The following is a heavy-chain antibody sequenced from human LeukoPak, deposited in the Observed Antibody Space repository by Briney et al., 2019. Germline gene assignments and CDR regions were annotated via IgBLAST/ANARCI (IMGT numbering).Heavy chain of an antibody. Sequence: SQTLSLTCAISGDSVSSNSVAWNWIRQSPSRGLEWLGRTYYRSKWYHDYVVAVKSRITINPDTSKNQFSLQLNSVTPEDTAVYYRARGLSVTGYYFDFWGQGTLVTVSS. CDR2: TYYRSKWYH. J-gene: IGHJ4*02. V-gene: IGHV6-1*01. CDR1: GDSVSSNSVA. CDR3: ARGLSVTGYYFDF. D-gene: IGHD1-14*01.